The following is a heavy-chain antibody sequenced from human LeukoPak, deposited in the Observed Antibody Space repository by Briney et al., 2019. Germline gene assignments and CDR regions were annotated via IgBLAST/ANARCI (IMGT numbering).Heavy chain of an antibody. D-gene: IGHD2-15*01. CDR3: ARSGYGDFDF. CDR1: GFTLSDYS. Sequence: GGSLRLSCAASGFTLSDYSMSWIRQAPGKGLEWISYMRPNGHTTYYADSLKGRISVSWDNARNSLYLQLSSLTAADTAFYYCARSGYGDFDFWGQGALVTVSS. V-gene: IGHV3-11*01. CDR2: MRPNGHTT. J-gene: IGHJ5*01.